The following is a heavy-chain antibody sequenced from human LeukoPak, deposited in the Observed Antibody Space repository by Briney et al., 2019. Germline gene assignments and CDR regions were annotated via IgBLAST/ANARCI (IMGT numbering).Heavy chain of an antibody. CDR1: GFTFSSYA. CDR3: AREDDSSWYEGYFDY. D-gene: IGHD6-13*01. J-gene: IGHJ4*02. V-gene: IGHV3-30-3*01. Sequence: GGSPRLSCAASGFTFSSYAMHWVRQAPGKGLEWVAVISYDGSNKYYADSVKGRFTISRDNSKNTLYLQMNSLRAEDTAVYYCAREDDSSWYEGYFDYWGQGTLVTVSS. CDR2: ISYDGSNK.